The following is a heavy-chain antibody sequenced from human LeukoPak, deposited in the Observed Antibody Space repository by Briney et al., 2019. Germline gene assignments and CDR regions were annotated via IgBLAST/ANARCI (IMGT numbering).Heavy chain of an antibody. CDR2: IYSGGST. D-gene: IGHD2-15*01. CDR1: GFTVSSNY. CDR3: ARDVPKVVVAATRPY. J-gene: IGHJ4*02. V-gene: IGHV3-53*01. Sequence: PGGSLRLSCAASGFTVSSNYMSWVRQAPGKGLEWVSVIYSGGSTYYAGSVKGRFTISRDNSKNTLYLQMNSLRAEDTAVYHCARDVPKVVVAATRPYRGQGTLVTVSS.